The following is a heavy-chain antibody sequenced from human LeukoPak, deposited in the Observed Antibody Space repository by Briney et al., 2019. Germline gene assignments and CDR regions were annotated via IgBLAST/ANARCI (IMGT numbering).Heavy chain of an antibody. CDR2: IYYSGST. V-gene: IGHV4-59*01. Sequence: SETLSLTCTVSGGSISSYYWSWIRQPPGKGLEWIGYIYYSGSTNYNPSLKSRVTISVDTSKNQFSLKLSSVTAADTAVYYCAGLYYCGSGSIWGQGTLVTVSS. CDR3: AGLYYCGSGSI. CDR1: GGSISSYY. D-gene: IGHD3-10*01. J-gene: IGHJ4*02.